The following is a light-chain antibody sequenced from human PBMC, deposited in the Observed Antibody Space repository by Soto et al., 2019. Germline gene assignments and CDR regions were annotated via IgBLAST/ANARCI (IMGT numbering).Light chain of an antibody. CDR1: SGSVSTNNY. CDR2: ATN. V-gene: IGLV8-61*01. Sequence: QTVVTQEPSFSVSPGRTVTLTCGLSSGSVSTNNYPAWYQQTPGQAPRTLIYATNSRSSGVPGRFSGSILGNKAALTITGALADDESDYYCRLYVGSGIWVFGGGTKVTVL. J-gene: IGLJ3*02. CDR3: RLYVGSGIWV.